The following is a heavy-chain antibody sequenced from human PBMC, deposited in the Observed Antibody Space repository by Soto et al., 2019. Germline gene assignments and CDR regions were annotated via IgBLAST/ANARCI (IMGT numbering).Heavy chain of an antibody. CDR3: ARDPNYDILTGYPNFDY. J-gene: IGHJ4*02. CDR1: GFSFSSYW. V-gene: IGHV3-7*01. Sequence: GGSLRLSCAASGFSFSSYWMSWVRQAPGKGLEWVANIKQDGSEKYYVDSVKGRFTISRDNAKNSLYLEMNSLRAEDTAVYYCARDPNYDILTGYPNFDYWGQGTVVTVSS. CDR2: IKQDGSEK. D-gene: IGHD3-9*01.